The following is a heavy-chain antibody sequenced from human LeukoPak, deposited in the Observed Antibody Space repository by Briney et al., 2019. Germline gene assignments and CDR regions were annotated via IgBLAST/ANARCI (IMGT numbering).Heavy chain of an antibody. CDR3: ARRGIWDLQIGNWFDP. CDR1: GGPISSSDYY. CDR2: ISYTGNT. D-gene: IGHD3-16*01. J-gene: IGHJ5*02. V-gene: IGHV4-39*01. Sequence: PSETLSLTCSVSGGPISSSDYYWGWIRQPPGKGLEWIGRISYTGNTYYTPSLKSRATISPDTSKNQYSLRLTSVTAADTAVYYCARRGIWDLQIGNWFDPWGQGILVTVSS.